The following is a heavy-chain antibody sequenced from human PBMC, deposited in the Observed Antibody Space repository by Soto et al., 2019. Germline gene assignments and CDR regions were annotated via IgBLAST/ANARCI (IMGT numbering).Heavy chain of an antibody. CDR1: GYTFTSYY. Sequence: ASVKVSCKASGYTFTSYYMHWVRQAPGQGLEWMGIINPSGGSTSYAQKFQGRVTMTRDTSTSTVYMELSSLRAEDTAVYYCARGDYHDTSGPFSEAFDVRGQGTMVTGSS. CDR2: INPSGGST. D-gene: IGHD3-22*01. CDR3: ARGDYHDTSGPFSEAFDV. J-gene: IGHJ3*01. V-gene: IGHV1-46*01.